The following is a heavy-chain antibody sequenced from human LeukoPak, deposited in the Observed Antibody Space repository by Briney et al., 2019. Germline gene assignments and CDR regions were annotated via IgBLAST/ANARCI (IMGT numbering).Heavy chain of an antibody. CDR1: GFTFSDSY. D-gene: IGHD5-18*01. J-gene: IGHJ4*02. CDR3: ARSLFGGRYSYGY. Sequence: GGSRRLSCAASGFTFSDSYMSWIRQAPGKGLEGVSYISSSSSYTNYADSVKGRFTISRDNAKNSLYLQMNSLRAEDTAVYYCARSLFGGRYSYGYWGQGTLVTVSS. CDR2: ISSSSSYT. V-gene: IGHV3-11*06.